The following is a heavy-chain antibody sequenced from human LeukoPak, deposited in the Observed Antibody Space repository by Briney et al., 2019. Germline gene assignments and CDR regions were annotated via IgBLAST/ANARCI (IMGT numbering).Heavy chain of an antibody. CDR3: ARSNSIAARPLANWFDP. CDR1: GYTFTSYD. CDR2: MNPNSGNT. D-gene: IGHD6-6*01. V-gene: IGHV1-8*01. J-gene: IGHJ5*02. Sequence: GASVKVSCKASGYTFTSYDINWVRQATGQGLEWMGWMNPNSGNTGYAQKFQGRVTITRNTSISTAYMELSSLRSEDTAVYYCARSNSIAARPLANWFDPWGQGTLVTVSS.